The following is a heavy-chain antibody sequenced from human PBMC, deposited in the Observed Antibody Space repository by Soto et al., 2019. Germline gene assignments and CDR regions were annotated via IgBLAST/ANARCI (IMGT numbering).Heavy chain of an antibody. Sequence: VSVKVSCKASGYTFTSSAMHWVRQAPGQRIEWMGWINAGNGNTKYSQKFQGRVTITRDTSASTGYMDLSSLRSEDTAVYYCARERRIRIFGVVIPYSGQGTLVTVSS. D-gene: IGHD3-3*01. CDR3: ARERRIRIFGVVIPY. J-gene: IGHJ4*02. V-gene: IGHV1-3*01. CDR1: GYTFTSSA. CDR2: INAGNGNT.